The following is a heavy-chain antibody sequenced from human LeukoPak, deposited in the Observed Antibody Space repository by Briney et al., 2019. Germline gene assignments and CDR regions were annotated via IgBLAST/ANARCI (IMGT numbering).Heavy chain of an antibody. CDR2: ISYDGSNK. J-gene: IGHJ6*02. V-gene: IGHV3-30*19. CDR3: ARDDCSSTSCYVGYYYGMDV. D-gene: IGHD2-2*01. CDR1: GFTFSIYG. Sequence: GRSLRLSCAASGFTFSIYGMHWVRQAPGKGLEWVAVISYDGSNKYYADSVKGRFTISRDNSKNTLYLQMNSLRAEDTAVYYCARDDCSSTSCYVGYYYGMDVWGQGTTVTVSS.